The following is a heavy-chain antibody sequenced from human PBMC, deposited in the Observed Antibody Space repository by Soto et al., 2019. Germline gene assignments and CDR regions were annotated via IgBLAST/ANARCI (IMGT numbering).Heavy chain of an antibody. D-gene: IGHD4-17*01. J-gene: IGHJ4*02. V-gene: IGHV4-34*01. CDR3: ARRVPYGDSVDY. CDR2: INHSGST. CDR1: GGSFSGYY. Sequence: SETLSLTCAVYGGSFSGYYWSWIRQPPGKGLEWIGEINHSGSTNYNPSLKSRVTISVDTSKNQFSLKLSSVTAADTAVYYCARRVPYGDSVDYWGQGTLVTVSS.